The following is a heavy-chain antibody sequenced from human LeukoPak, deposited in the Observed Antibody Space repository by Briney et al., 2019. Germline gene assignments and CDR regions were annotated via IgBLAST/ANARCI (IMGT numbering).Heavy chain of an antibody. CDR3: ARTYDFGRGPPGDAFDN. D-gene: IGHD3-3*01. V-gene: IGHV3-48*01. CDR1: GFTFTIFV. CDR2: IDARSGIT. Sequence: PGGSLRLSCAASGFTFTIFVLNWVRQAPGKGPEWVSYIDARSGITYYADSVQGRFTLSRDNARESVFLQMDSLRVDDTAVYYCARTYDFGRGPPGDAFDNWGPGTWVIVSS. J-gene: IGHJ3*02.